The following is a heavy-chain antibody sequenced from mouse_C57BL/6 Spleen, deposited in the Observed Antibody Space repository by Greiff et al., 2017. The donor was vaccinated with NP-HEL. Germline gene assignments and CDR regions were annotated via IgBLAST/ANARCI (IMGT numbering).Heavy chain of an antibody. J-gene: IGHJ4*01. Sequence: QVHVKQSGAELVKPGASVKLSCKASGYTFTSYWMHWVKQRPGRGLEWIGRIDPNSGGTKYNEKFKSKATLTVDKPSSTAYMQLSSLTSEDSAVYYCARTHYYGSSYGAMDYWGQGTSVTVSS. CDR1: GYTFTSYW. D-gene: IGHD1-1*01. V-gene: IGHV1-72*01. CDR2: IDPNSGGT. CDR3: ARTHYYGSSYGAMDY.